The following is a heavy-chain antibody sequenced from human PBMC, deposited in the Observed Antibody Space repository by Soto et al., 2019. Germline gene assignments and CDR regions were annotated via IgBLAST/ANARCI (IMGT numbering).Heavy chain of an antibody. CDR3: ALRTGNCKPLAD. Sequence: QVQLVQSGAEVEKPGSSVKVSCKVSGGTTSSYTIGWVRQAPGQGLQWMGNIVPMIGKVDYAQTFQDRVTLTADKSTRTAYMELSRLRSEDTAVYFCALRTGNCKPLADWGQGTLVTVSS. D-gene: IGHD1-1*01. CDR2: IVPMIGKV. J-gene: IGHJ4*02. V-gene: IGHV1-69*02. CDR1: GGTTSSYT.